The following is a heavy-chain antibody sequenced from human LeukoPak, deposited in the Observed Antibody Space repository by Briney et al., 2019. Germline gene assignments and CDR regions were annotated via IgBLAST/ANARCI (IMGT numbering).Heavy chain of an antibody. J-gene: IGHJ4*02. CDR1: GFTFSSYG. CDR3: AKWMPMVRGVDY. V-gene: IGHV3-30*02. D-gene: IGHD3-10*01. CDR2: IRYDGSKT. Sequence: GGSLRLSCAASGFTFSSYGMHWVRQAPGKGLEWATFIRYDGSKTYYADSVKGRFTISRDNSKNTLYLQMNSLRAEDTAVYYCAKWMPMVRGVDYWGQGTLVTVSS.